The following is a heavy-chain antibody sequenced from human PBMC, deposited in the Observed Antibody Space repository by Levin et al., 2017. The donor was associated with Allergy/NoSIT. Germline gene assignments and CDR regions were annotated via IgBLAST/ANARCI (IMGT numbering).Heavy chain of an antibody. D-gene: IGHD1-26*01. V-gene: IGHV4-61*01. CDR3: ARDTRVAVGTTAYYYYQGMDV. J-gene: IGHJ6*02. CDR1: GGSVNSGNYY. CDR2: IYYTGRT. Sequence: SETLSLTCTVSGGSVNSGNYYWSWIRLPPGKGLEWIGYIYYTGRTDYNPSLKSRVTISVDTSKNQFSLKLSSVTAADTAVYYCARDTRVAVGTTAYYYYQGMDVWGQGTTVTVSS.